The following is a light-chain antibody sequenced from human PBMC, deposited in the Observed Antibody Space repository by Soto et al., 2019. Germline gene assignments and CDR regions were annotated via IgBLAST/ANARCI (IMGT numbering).Light chain of an antibody. V-gene: IGKV1-12*01. CDR1: QGIGSW. J-gene: IGKJ4*01. CDR3: QQTDSFPLT. Sequence: DIQMTQSPSSVSASVGDRVTLTCRASQGIGSWLAWYQQKPGKAPKLLTYAASSLQGGVPSRFSGSGSGTDFTLTINSLQAEDSATYYCQQTDSFPLTFGGGTKVDIK. CDR2: AAS.